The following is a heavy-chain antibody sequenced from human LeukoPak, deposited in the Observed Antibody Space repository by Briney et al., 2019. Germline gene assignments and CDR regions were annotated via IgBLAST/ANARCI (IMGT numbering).Heavy chain of an antibody. Sequence: SETLSLTCAVYGGSFSGYYWSWIRQPPGKGLEWIEEINHSGSTNYNPSLKSRVTISVDTSKNQFSLKLSSVTAADTAVYYCASPGTVPYSWDAFDIWGQGTMVTVSS. J-gene: IGHJ3*02. D-gene: IGHD2-15*01. CDR2: INHSGST. V-gene: IGHV4-34*01. CDR3: ASPGTVPYSWDAFDI. CDR1: GGSFSGYY.